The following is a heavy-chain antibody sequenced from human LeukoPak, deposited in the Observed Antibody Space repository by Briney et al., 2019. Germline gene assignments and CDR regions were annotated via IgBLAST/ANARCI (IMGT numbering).Heavy chain of an antibody. CDR2: INSDGSTT. D-gene: IGHD1-26*01. CDR3: ARRSSGSPPYYFDY. CDR1: GFTFSSYW. Sequence: GGSLRLSCAASGFTFSSYWMHWVRQAPGKGLVWVSRINSDGSTTNYADSVKSRFTISRDNAKNTLDLQVNSLRAEDTAVYYCARRSSGSPPYYFDYWGQGTLVTVSS. V-gene: IGHV3-74*01. J-gene: IGHJ4*02.